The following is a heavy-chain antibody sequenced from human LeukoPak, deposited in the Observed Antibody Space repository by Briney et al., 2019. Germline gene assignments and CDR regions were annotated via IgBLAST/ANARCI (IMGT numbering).Heavy chain of an antibody. J-gene: IGHJ4*02. CDR1: GGSISSYY. Sequence: SETLSLTCTVSGGSISSYYWSWIRQPPGKGLEWIGYIYYSGSTNNTPSPKSRVTISVDTSKTQFSLKLSSVTAADTAVYYCARQHGGYYQYFYYWGPGTLVTVSP. CDR2: IYYSGST. D-gene: IGHD1-26*01. CDR3: ARQHGGYYQYFYY. V-gene: IGHV4-59*08.